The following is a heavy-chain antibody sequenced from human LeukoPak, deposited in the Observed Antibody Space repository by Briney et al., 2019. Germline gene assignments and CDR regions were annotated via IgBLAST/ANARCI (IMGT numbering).Heavy chain of an antibody. V-gene: IGHV5-51*01. CDR2: INSGDSYT. Sequence: GESLKISCNVSGYSLTRYWIGWARQMPGKGLEWVGIINSGDSYTRHSPSFQGHVTISLDKSITTAFLQWKSLAASDTGIYYCATTGYRRHWEYYWGQGTLVTVSS. CDR1: GYSLTRYW. CDR3: ATTGYRRHWEYY. D-gene: IGHD6-13*01. J-gene: IGHJ4*02.